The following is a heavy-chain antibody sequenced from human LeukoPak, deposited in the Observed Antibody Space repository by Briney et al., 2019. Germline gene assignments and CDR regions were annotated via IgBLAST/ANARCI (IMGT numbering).Heavy chain of an antibody. D-gene: IGHD3-16*01. V-gene: IGHV4-61*01. J-gene: IGHJ4*02. Sequence: PSETLSLTCTVSGGSISSSSYYWGWIRQPPGKGLEWIGYIYYSGSTNYNPSLKSRVTISVDTSKNQFSLKLSSVTAADTAVYYCARDGVGFDYWGQGTLVTVSS. CDR2: IYYSGST. CDR3: ARDGVGFDY. CDR1: GGSISSSSYY.